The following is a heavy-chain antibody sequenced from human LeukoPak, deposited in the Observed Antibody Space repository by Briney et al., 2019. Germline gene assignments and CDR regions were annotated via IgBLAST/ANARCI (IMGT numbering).Heavy chain of an antibody. J-gene: IGHJ5*02. CDR3: ARGVGYSNYAGWFDP. CDR1: GGTFSSYG. CDR2: IIPIFGTA. V-gene: IGHV1-69*13. Sequence: GASVKVSCKASGGTFSSYGISWVRQAPGQGLEWMGGIIPIFGTANYAQKFQGRVTITADESTSTAYMELSSLRSEDTAVYYCARGVGYSNYAGWFDPWGQGTLVTVSS. D-gene: IGHD4-11*01.